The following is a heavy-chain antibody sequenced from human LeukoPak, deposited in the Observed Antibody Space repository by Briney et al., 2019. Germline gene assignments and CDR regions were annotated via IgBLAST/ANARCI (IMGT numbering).Heavy chain of an antibody. CDR3: ARSDEDYYDSSGCQNFDY. CDR1: GGSFSGYY. CDR2: INRSGST. Sequence: SETLSLTCAVYGGSFSGYYWSWIRQPPGKGLEWIGEINRSGSTNYNPSLKSRVTISVDTSKNQFSLKLSSVTAADTAVYYCARSDEDYYDSSGCQNFDYWGQGTLVTVSS. D-gene: IGHD3-22*01. V-gene: IGHV4-34*01. J-gene: IGHJ4*02.